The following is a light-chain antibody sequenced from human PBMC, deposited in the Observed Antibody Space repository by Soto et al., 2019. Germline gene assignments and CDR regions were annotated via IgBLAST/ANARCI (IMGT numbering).Light chain of an antibody. CDR2: DAT. CDR3: CSYTSSSTYV. J-gene: IGLJ1*01. Sequence: QSALTQPASVSGSPGQSITISCTGTRSDVGGYNYVYWHQHHPGKAPKLIIYDATNRPSGVSDRFSGSKSGNTASLTISGLQAEDEADYYCCSYTSSSTYVFGPGTKVTVL. V-gene: IGLV2-14*03. CDR1: RSDVGGYNY.